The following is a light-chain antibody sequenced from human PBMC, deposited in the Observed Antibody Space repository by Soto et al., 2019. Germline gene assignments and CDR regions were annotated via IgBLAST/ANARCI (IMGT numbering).Light chain of an antibody. CDR2: ETS. CDR3: QQYTSFPLT. V-gene: IGKV1-5*03. CDR1: QRISRW. Sequence: DVQMTQSPSTLSASVGDRVTITCRASQRISRWLAWYQQKPAKAPNLLIYETSNLESGVPSRFSGSGSGTEFTLTISNLQPDDFATYFCQQYTSFPLTFGGGTKVEI. J-gene: IGKJ4*01.